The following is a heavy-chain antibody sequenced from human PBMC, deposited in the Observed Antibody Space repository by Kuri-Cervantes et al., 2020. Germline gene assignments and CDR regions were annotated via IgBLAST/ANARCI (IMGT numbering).Heavy chain of an antibody. CDR1: GFTFTTST. CDR2: IVVGSGNT. J-gene: IGHJ1*01. Sequence: SVKVSCKTSGFTFTTSTMQWVRQARGQRLEWIGWIVVGSGNTNYAQKFQERVTISRDMSTSTAYMELSSLRSDDTAVYYCAAATVSRPEYFQHWGQGSLVTVSS. V-gene: IGHV1-58*02. CDR3: AAATVSRPEYFQH. D-gene: IGHD4-17*01.